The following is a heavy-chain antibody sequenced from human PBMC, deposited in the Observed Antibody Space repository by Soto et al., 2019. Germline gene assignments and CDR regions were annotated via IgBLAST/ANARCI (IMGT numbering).Heavy chain of an antibody. CDR3: ARVPDR. CDR2: IYNNGST. V-gene: IGHV4-59*12. Sequence: SETLSLTCTVSGGSISSYSWSWIRQPPGKGLEWIGYIYNNGSTYYNPSLKSRVTISVDRSKNQFSLKLSSVTAADTAVYYCARVPDRWGQGTLVTSPQ. D-gene: IGHD2-2*01. J-gene: IGHJ5*02. CDR1: GGSISSYS.